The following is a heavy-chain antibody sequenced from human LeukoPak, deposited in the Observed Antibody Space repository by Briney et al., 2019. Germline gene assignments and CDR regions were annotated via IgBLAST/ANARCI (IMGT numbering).Heavy chain of an antibody. CDR2: IIPIFGTA. CDR3: ARAPLYGDYGIDY. D-gene: IGHD4-17*01. CDR1: GGTVSSYA. J-gene: IGHJ4*02. V-gene: IGHV1-69*13. Sequence: SVKVSCTASGGTVSSYAISWVRQAPGQGLEWMGGIIPIFGTANYAQKFQGRVTITADESTSTAYMELSSLRSEDTAVYYCARAPLYGDYGIDYWGQGTLVTVSS.